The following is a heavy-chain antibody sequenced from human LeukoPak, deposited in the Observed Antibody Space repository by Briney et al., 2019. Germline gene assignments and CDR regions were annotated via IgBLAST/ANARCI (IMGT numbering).Heavy chain of an antibody. CDR2: IYYSGST. Sequence: SETLSLTCTVSGGSISSGGYYWSWIRQHPGKGLEWIGYIYYSGSTCYNPSLKSRVTISVDTSKNQFSLKLSSVTAADTAVYYCARGHYYDSSGYRYWGQGTLVTVSS. J-gene: IGHJ4*02. V-gene: IGHV4-31*03. CDR3: ARGHYYDSSGYRY. D-gene: IGHD3-22*01. CDR1: GGSISSGGYY.